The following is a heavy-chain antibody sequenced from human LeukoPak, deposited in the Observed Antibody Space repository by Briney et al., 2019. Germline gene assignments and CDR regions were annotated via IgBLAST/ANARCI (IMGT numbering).Heavy chain of an antibody. V-gene: IGHV3-30*04. CDR1: GFTFSSYA. CDR2: ISYDGSNK. Sequence: RGSLRLSCAASGFTFSSYAMHWVRQAPGKGLEWVAVISYDGSNKYYADSVKGRFTISRDNSKNTLYLQMNSLRAEDAAVYYCACRGGFGVFDYWGQGTLVTVSS. D-gene: IGHD2-8*01. J-gene: IGHJ4*02. CDR3: ACRGGFGVFDY.